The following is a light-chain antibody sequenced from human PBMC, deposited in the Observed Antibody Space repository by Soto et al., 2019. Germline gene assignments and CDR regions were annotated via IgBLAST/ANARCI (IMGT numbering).Light chain of an antibody. CDR3: QQYNSYSLT. CDR1: QRINSW. CDR2: TAS. Sequence: DIQMTQSPSTLSASVGDRVTITCRASQRINSWLAWYQQQPGKAPKLLIYTASSLESGVPSRFSGSGSGTEFTLTISSLQPDDFATYYCQQYNSYSLTFGGGTKVEIK. V-gene: IGKV1-5*03. J-gene: IGKJ4*01.